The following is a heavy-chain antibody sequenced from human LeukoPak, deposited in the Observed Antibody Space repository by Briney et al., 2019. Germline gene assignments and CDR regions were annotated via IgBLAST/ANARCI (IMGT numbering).Heavy chain of an antibody. J-gene: IGHJ4*02. D-gene: IGHD3-9*01. V-gene: IGHV1-58*01. CDR3: AADLYDILTGYYSYFDY. CDR2: IVVGSGNT. Sequence: SVTVSCKASGFTFTSSAVQWVRQARGQRLEWIGWIVVGSGNTNYAQKFQERVTITRDMSTSTAYMELSSLRSEDTAVYYCAADLYDILTGYYSYFDYWGQGTLVTVSS. CDR1: GFTFTSSA.